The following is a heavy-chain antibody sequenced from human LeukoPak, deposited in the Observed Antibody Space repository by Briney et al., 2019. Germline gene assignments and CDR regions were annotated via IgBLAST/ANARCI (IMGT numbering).Heavy chain of an antibody. Sequence: KPSETLSLTCTVSGGSISGYYWTWIRQPPGKGLEWIGFIYYRGSTNYNPSLKSRVTISLDTSRNQFSLTLSSVTAADTAVYYCARASHGSTSEFDYWGLGTLVTVSS. CDR1: GGSISGYY. CDR2: IYYRGST. CDR3: ARASHGSTSEFDY. D-gene: IGHD2-2*01. V-gene: IGHV4-59*01. J-gene: IGHJ4*02.